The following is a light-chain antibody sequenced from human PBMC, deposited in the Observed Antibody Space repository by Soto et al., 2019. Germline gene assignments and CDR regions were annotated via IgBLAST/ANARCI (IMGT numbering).Light chain of an antibody. CDR3: CSYAGSYPLYV. CDR1: SSDVGGYNY. V-gene: IGLV2-11*01. CDR2: DVS. J-gene: IGLJ1*01. Sequence: QSALTQPRSVSGSPGQSVTISCTGTSSDVGGYNYVSWYQQHPGKAPKLMIYDVSKRPSGVPDRFSGSKSGNTASLTISGLQAEYEADYYCCSYAGSYPLYVFGTGTKVTVL.